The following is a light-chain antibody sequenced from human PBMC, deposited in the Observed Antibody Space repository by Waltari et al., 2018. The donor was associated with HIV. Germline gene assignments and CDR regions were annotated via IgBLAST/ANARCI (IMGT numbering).Light chain of an antibody. CDR2: ATP. J-gene: IGLJ1*01. CDR3: QSYDNSLTSYV. Sequence: QSVLTQPPSVSGAPGQRVTISCSGNSSNIGAGFDVHWYQHLPGTAPKLLIYATPNRPSGVPARFSGSKSGASASLAITGLQAEDEADYYCQSYDNSLTSYVFATGTRVTVL. CDR1: SSNIGAGFD. V-gene: IGLV1-40*03.